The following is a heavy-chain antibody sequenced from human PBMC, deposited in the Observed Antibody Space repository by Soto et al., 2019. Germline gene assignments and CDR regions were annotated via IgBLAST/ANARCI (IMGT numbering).Heavy chain of an antibody. Sequence: ASVKVSFKASGYSFTTYGISWVRQAPGQGLEWMGWISAYNDSAKYVQKLQGRITVTTDTSTSTAYMELRSLRSDDTAVYYCGREYCTSTSCYGPDYWGQGTLVTVSS. CDR1: GYSFTTYG. V-gene: IGHV1-18*01. D-gene: IGHD2-2*01. CDR3: GREYCTSTSCYGPDY. J-gene: IGHJ4*02. CDR2: ISAYNDSA.